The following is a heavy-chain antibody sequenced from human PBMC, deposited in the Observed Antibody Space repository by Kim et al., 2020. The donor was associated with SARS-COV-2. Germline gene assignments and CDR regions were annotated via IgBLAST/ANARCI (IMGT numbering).Heavy chain of an antibody. Sequence: SETLSLTCAVYGGSFSGYYWSWIRQPPGKGLEWIGEINHSGSTNYNPSLKSRVTISVDTSKNQFSLKLSSVTAADTAVYYCARVRITDYYYYYYGMNV. CDR2: INHSGST. J-gene: IGHJ6*01. D-gene: IGHD3-16*01. CDR3: ARVRITDYYYYYYGMNV. CDR1: GGSFSGYY. V-gene: IGHV4-34*01.